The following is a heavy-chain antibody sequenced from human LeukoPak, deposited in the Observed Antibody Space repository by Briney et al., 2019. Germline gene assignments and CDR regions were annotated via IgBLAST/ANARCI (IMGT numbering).Heavy chain of an antibody. CDR1: GFIFSSNY. Sequence: GGSLRLSCAASGFIFSSNYMSWVRQAPGKGLEWVSVISSGGSTYYADSVKGRFTISRDNSKNTLYLQMNSLRAEDTAVYYCARDLDFGGWYWFDPWGQGTLVTVSS. CDR3: ARDLDFGGWYWFDP. V-gene: IGHV3-66*02. J-gene: IGHJ5*02. CDR2: ISSGGST. D-gene: IGHD6-19*01.